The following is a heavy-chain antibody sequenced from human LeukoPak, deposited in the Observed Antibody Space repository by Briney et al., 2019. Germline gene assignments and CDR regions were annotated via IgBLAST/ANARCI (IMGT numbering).Heavy chain of an antibody. CDR1: GFTFSSYA. V-gene: IGHV3-23*01. J-gene: IGHJ3*02. CDR2: ISGSSSIT. Sequence: GRSLRLSFAPSGFTFSSYAMSWVPHPPGKGLDWVSSISGSSSITYDAASVKGRFIISRDNSKNTLYLQMNSLRAEDTAIYYCAKDGRMGATDDAFYIWGQGTMVTVSS. D-gene: IGHD1-26*01. CDR3: AKDGRMGATDDAFYI.